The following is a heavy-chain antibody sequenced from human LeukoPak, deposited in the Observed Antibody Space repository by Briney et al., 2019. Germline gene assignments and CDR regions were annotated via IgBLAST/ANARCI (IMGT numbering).Heavy chain of an antibody. CDR3: AREYYYDSSGYPYGMDV. D-gene: IGHD3-22*01. Sequence: SGGSLRLSCAASGFTVSSNYMSWVRQAPGKGLEWVSVIYSGGSTYYADSVKGRFTISRHNSKNTLYLQMNSLRAEGTAVYYCAREYYYDSSGYPYGMDVWGQGTTVTVSS. CDR2: IYSGGST. V-gene: IGHV3-53*04. CDR1: GFTVSSNY. J-gene: IGHJ6*02.